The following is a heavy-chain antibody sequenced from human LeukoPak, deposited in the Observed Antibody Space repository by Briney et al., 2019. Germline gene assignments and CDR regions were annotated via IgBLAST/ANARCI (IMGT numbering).Heavy chain of an antibody. CDR1: GGSFSGYY. D-gene: IGHD6-19*01. V-gene: IGHV4-34*01. CDR3: ARSGYSSGWYVSAPPFDY. CDR2: INHSGST. Sequence: SETLSLTCAVYGGSFSGYYWSWIRQPPGKGLEWIGEINHSGSTNYNPSLKSRVTISVDTSKNQFSLKLSSVTAADTAVYYCARSGYSSGWYVSAPPFDYWGQGTLVTVSS. J-gene: IGHJ4*02.